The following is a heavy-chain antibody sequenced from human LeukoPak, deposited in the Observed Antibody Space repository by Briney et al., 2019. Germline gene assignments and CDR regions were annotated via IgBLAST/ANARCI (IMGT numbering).Heavy chain of an antibody. V-gene: IGHV4-34*01. CDR1: GGSFSGYY. Sequence: SYTLSLTCAFNGGSFSGYYWSWIRQPPGKGLDWIGEINHSGITNYHPTLRSRVTISVDTSTNQFSLKLSSVTAADTAVYYCASLGVDSSGYYLDYWGQGNLCTVSS. CDR3: ASLGVDSSGYYLDY. D-gene: IGHD3-22*01. J-gene: IGHJ4*02. CDR2: INHSGIT.